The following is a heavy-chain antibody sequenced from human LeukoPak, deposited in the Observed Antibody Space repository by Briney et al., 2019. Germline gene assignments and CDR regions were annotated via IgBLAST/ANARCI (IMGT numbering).Heavy chain of an antibody. D-gene: IGHD1-1*01. CDR2: IIPIFGTA. CDR1: GGTFSSYA. J-gene: IGHJ3*02. Sequence: ASVKVSCKASGGTFSSYAISWVRQAPGQGLEWMGGIIPIFGTANYAQKFQGRVTITTDESTSTAYMELSSLRSEDTAVYYCARDQGTRDAFDIXXQGTMVTVSS. CDR3: ARDQGTRDAFDI. V-gene: IGHV1-69*05.